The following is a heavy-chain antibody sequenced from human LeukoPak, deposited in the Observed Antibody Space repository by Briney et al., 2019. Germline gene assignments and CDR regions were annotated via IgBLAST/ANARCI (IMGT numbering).Heavy chain of an antibody. V-gene: IGHV3-48*01. CDR3: ARDFGTEYYDS. J-gene: IGHJ1*01. D-gene: IGHD3-22*01. CDR1: GFTFSSYS. Sequence: GGSVRLSCAASGFTFSSYSMNWVRQAPGKGLEWVSYISSSSSTIYYADSVKGRFTISRDNAKNSLYLQMNSLRAEDTAVYYCARDFGTEYYDSWGQGTLVTVSS. CDR2: ISSSSSTI.